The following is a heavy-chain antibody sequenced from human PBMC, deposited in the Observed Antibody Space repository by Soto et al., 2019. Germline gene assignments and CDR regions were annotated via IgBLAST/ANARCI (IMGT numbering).Heavy chain of an antibody. J-gene: IGHJ4*02. D-gene: IGHD5-12*01. V-gene: IGHV3-21*01. Sequence: PGGSLNLSCASHSFDFFGYTMNWVRQAPGKGLEWVSSISASSTYIYYADSLKGRFTISRDNAYNSLYLQMNSLRAEDTAVYYCARGWLRDPWMYWGQGP. CDR3: ARGWLRDPWMY. CDR2: ISASSTYI. CDR1: SFDFFGYT.